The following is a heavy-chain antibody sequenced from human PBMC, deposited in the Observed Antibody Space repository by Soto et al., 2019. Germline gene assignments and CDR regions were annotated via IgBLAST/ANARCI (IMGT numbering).Heavy chain of an antibody. V-gene: IGHV1-46*01. Sequence: ASVKVSCKASGYTFTSYYMHWVRQAPGQGLEWMGIINPSGGSTSYAQKFQGRVTMTRDTSTSTVYMELRSLRSEDTAIYYCARDRSGFHWFDAWGQGTLVTVSS. J-gene: IGHJ5*02. CDR2: INPSGGST. D-gene: IGHD3-22*01. CDR1: GYTFTSYY. CDR3: ARDRSGFHWFDA.